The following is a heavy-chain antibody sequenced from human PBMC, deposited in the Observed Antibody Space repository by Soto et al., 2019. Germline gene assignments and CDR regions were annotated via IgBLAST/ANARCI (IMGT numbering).Heavy chain of an antibody. D-gene: IGHD3-16*01. CDR1: GFTFSSYA. J-gene: IGHJ6*03. Sequence: GGSLRLSCAASGFTFSSYAMSWVRQAPGKGLEWVSAISGSGGSTYYADSVKGRFTISRDNSKNTLYLQMNSLRAEDTAVYYCAKGGSTFXGVIVYMDVWGKGTTVTVSS. CDR3: AKGGSTFXGVIVYMDV. CDR2: ISGSGGST. V-gene: IGHV3-23*01.